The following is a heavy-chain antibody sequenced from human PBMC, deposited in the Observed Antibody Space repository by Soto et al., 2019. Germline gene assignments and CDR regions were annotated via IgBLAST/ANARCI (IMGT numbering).Heavy chain of an antibody. CDR2: ISANDVGT. CDR3: AKAKNDYNWDNRPPFAF. Sequence: GGSLRLSCDASGFTLRNYAMTWIRQAPGKGLEWVSLISANDVGTYYAESVKTRFTISTDQSRNTVYLQMESLRAEDTAIYYCAKAKNDYNWDNRPPFAFWGQGTFDTV. J-gene: IGHJ4*02. CDR1: GFTLRNYA. D-gene: IGHD1-20*01. V-gene: IGHV3-23*01.